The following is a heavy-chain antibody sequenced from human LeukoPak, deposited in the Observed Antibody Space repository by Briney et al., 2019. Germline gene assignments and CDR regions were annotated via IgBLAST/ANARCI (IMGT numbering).Heavy chain of an antibody. D-gene: IGHD3-9*01. V-gene: IGHV4-34*01. Sequence: PSETLSLTCAVYGGSFSGYYWSWIRQPPGKGLEWIGEINHSGSTNYNPSLKSRVTISVDTSKNQFSLKLSPVTAADTAVYYCARADRLNYDILTGYYAGGSFDYWGQGTLVTVSS. CDR3: ARADRLNYDILTGYYAGGSFDY. J-gene: IGHJ4*02. CDR2: INHSGST. CDR1: GGSFSGYY.